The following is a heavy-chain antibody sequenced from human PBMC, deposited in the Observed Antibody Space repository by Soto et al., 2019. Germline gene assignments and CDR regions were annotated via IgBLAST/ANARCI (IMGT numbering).Heavy chain of an antibody. V-gene: IGHV3-23*01. CDR1: GFTFTNYA. Sequence: EVQLLESGGGLVQPGGSLRLSCAASGFTFTNYAMSWVRQAPGKGLEWVAAVSGSGGTTYYADSVRGRFTISRDNSKNTLYVQMNSLRAGDTAIYYYAKGLIRSYSIPNPDYGLDVWGQGTTVTVSS. CDR2: VSGSGGTT. J-gene: IGHJ6*02. CDR3: AKGLIRSYSIPNPDYGLDV. D-gene: IGHD3-10*01.